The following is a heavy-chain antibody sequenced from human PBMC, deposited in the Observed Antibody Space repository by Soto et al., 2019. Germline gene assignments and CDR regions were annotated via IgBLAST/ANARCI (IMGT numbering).Heavy chain of an antibody. D-gene: IGHD3-3*01. CDR1: GDSIGGSNFY. J-gene: IGHJ5*02. CDR2: IFYSGNT. V-gene: IGHV4-39*01. CDR3: ARTGRIAIFGVVTEFDP. Sequence: SETLSLTCTVSGDSIGGSNFYWGWLRQPPGKGLEWIGSIFYSGNTYYNPSLKSRVIMSVDTSKNQLSLRLNSVTAADTAVYCCARTGRIAIFGVVTEFDPWGPGTLVTVSS.